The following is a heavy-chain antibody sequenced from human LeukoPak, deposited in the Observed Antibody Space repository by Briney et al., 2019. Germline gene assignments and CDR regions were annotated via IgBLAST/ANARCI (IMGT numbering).Heavy chain of an antibody. D-gene: IGHD3-16*02. CDR1: GFTSSSYG. V-gene: IGHV3-30*18. CDR3: AKYKGVWGSYRYTSYFDY. J-gene: IGHJ4*02. Sequence: PGGSLRLSCAASGFTSSSYGMHWVRQAPGKGLEWVAVISYDGSNKYYADSVKGRFTISRDNSKNTLYLQMNSLRAEDTAVYYCAKYKGVWGSYRYTSYFDYWGQGTLVTVSS. CDR2: ISYDGSNK.